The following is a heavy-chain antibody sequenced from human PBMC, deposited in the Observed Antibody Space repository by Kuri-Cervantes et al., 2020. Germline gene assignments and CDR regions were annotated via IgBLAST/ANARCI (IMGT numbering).Heavy chain of an antibody. D-gene: IGHD3-22*01. CDR3: ARINYDSSGYYEYYYGMDV. J-gene: IGHJ6*02. Sequence: SETLSLTCTVSGYSISSGYYWGWIRRPPGKGLEWIGSIYHSGSTYYNPSLKSRVTISVDTSKNQFSLKLSSVTAADTAVYYCARINYDSSGYYEYYYGMDVWGQGTTVTVSS. V-gene: IGHV4-38-2*02. CDR2: IYHSGST. CDR1: GYSISSGYY.